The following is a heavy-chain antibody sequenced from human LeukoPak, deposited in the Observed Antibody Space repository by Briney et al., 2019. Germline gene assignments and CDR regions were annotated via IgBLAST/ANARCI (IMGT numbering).Heavy chain of an antibody. V-gene: IGHV1-2*02. CDR1: GYTFTGYY. D-gene: IGHD3-10*01. Sequence: ASVKVSCKASGYTFTGYYMHWVRQAPGQGLEWMGWINPNSGGTNYAQKFQGRVTMTRDTSISTAYMELSRLRSDDTAVYYCARARITMVRGVMPPGDYWGQGTLVTVSS. CDR2: INPNSGGT. CDR3: ARARITMVRGVMPPGDY. J-gene: IGHJ4*02.